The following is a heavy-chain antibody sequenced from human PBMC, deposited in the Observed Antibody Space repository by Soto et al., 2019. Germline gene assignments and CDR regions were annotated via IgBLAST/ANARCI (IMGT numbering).Heavy chain of an antibody. J-gene: IGHJ4*02. Sequence: SETLSLTCTVSGGSMNSHDYYWSWIRQPPGKGLEWIGYIHNSGSTYYNPSLKSRLTISVDTSKNQFSLKLSSVTAADTAVYYCARPAGCSGGSCYSVYFDYWGQGTLVTVSS. CDR2: IHNSGST. V-gene: IGHV4-30-4*01. D-gene: IGHD2-15*01. CDR3: ARPAGCSGGSCYSVYFDY. CDR1: GGSMNSHDYY.